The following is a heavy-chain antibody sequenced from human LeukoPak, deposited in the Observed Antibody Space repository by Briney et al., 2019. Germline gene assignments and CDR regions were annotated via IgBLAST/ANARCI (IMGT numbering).Heavy chain of an antibody. CDR1: GFTVSNSY. Sequence: GGSLRLSCAASGFTVSNSYMNWVRRPPGKGLEWVSVTYSGGRTYYADSVKGRFTISRDISKNTLDLQMNSLIAEDTAVYYCARRYSTNWANDYWGQGTLVTVSS. CDR2: TYSGGRT. CDR3: ARRYSTNWANDY. J-gene: IGHJ4*02. D-gene: IGHD6-13*01. V-gene: IGHV3-66*01.